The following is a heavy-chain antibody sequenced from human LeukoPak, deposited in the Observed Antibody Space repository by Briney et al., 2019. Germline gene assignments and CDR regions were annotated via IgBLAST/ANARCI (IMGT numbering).Heavy chain of an antibody. J-gene: IGHJ5*02. V-gene: IGHV3-64*01. CDR2: ISYNGSST. CDR3: ARDDRDGYNS. D-gene: IGHD5-24*01. Sequence: GGSLRLSWAASGFPFTNYAMHWVRQAPGRGLEYVYAISYNGSSTYYANYVKGTFTMHRDNSKTKVYVQMGSPRAEDMDVYYCARDDRDGYNSWGQGTLVTVSS. CDR1: GFPFTNYA.